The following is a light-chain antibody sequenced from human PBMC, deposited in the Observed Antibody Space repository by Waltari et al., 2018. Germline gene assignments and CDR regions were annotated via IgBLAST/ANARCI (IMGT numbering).Light chain of an antibody. CDR3: MFWPSNVWV. CDR2: YNSDSEK. V-gene: IGLV5-37*01. CDR1: SDINVGDFN. J-gene: IGLJ3*02. Sequence: QPVLTQPPSSSASPGESARLTCTLPSDINVGDFNIYWYQQTPGSPPRFLLYYNSDSEKAQGSGVPSRFSGSKDASANAGILLISGLQSEDEADYYCMFWPSNVWVFCGGTKLTVL.